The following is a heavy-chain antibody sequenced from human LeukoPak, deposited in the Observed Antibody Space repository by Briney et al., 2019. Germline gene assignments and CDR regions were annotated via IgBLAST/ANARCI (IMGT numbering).Heavy chain of an antibody. CDR3: ARNSYGYRGAFDI. D-gene: IGHD5-18*01. J-gene: IGHJ3*02. CDR1: GFTVSSNY. Sequence: GGSLRLSCAASGFTVSSNYMSWVRQAPGKGLEWVSVIYSGGSTDYADSVKGRFTISRDNSKNTLYLQMNSLRAEDTAVYYCARNSYGYRGAFDIWGQGTMVTVSS. CDR2: IYSGGST. V-gene: IGHV3-53*01.